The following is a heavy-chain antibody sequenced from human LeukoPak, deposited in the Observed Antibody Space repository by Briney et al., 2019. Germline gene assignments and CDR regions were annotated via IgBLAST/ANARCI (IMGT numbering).Heavy chain of an antibody. V-gene: IGHV4-4*02. Sequence: SETLSLTCVVSGDSINNNKWWSWVRQPPGKGLEWIGDVYYSGSTNYNPSLKSRVTMSVDKSKNQFFMKLNSVTAADTAVYYYTREEPEYNSGWSMDVWGQGTTVTVSS. J-gene: IGHJ6*02. CDR1: GDSINNNKW. CDR3: TREEPEYNSGWSMDV. D-gene: IGHD6-19*01. CDR2: VYYSGST.